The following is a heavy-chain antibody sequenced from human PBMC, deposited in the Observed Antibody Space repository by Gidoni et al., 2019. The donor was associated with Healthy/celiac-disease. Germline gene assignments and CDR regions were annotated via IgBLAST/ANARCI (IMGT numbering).Heavy chain of an antibody. V-gene: IGHV1-2*02. CDR1: GYTFTGYY. J-gene: IGHJ4*02. D-gene: IGHD2-15*01. CDR3: ARDGCSGGSCPDY. CDR2: INPNSGGT. Sequence: QLHLVQSGAEVKKPGASPKVSCNASGYTFTGYYMHWVRQAPGQGLEWMGWINPNSGGTNYAQKFQGRVTMTRDTSISTAYMELSRLRSDDAAVYYCARDGCSGGSCPDYWGQGTLVTVSS.